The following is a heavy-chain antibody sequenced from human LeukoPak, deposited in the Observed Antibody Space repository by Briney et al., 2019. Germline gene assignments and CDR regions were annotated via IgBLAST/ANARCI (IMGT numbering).Heavy chain of an antibody. CDR1: GGSYSGYY. J-gene: IGHJ4*02. CDR3: ARAESSGGTKWFDY. D-gene: IGHD2-15*01. CDR2: INHSGST. V-gene: IGHV4-34*01. Sequence: PSETLSLTCAVYGGSYSGYYWSWIRQPPGKGLEWIGEINHSGSTNYNPSLKSRVTTSVDTSKNQFSLKLSSVTAADTAVYYCARAESSGGTKWFDYWGQGTLVTVSS.